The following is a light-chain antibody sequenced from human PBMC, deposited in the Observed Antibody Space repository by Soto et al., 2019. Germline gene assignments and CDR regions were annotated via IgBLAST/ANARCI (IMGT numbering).Light chain of an antibody. CDR2: LTS. Sequence: DIQMTQSPSAMSASVGDRVTITCRASQGIKNFLAWFQQKPGKVPERLIYLTSNLQNGVPSRFSGSGSGTEFTLTISCLQPEDCATYYCLQSSSYPLSFGAGTRVEI. V-gene: IGKV1-17*03. CDR3: LQSSSYPLS. CDR1: QGIKNF. J-gene: IGKJ4*01.